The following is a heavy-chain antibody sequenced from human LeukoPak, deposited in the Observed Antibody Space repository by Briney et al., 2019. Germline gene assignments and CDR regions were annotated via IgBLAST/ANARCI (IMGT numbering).Heavy chain of an antibody. J-gene: IGHJ4*02. Sequence: PSETLSLTCTVSGGSISSGGYYWSWIRQHPGKGLEWIGYIYYSGGTYYNPSLKSRVTISVDTSKNQFSLKLSSVTAADTAVYYCAREEDYYDSSGYYDYWGQGTLVTASS. D-gene: IGHD3-22*01. V-gene: IGHV4-31*03. CDR2: IYYSGGT. CDR1: GGSISSGGYY. CDR3: AREEDYYDSSGYYDY.